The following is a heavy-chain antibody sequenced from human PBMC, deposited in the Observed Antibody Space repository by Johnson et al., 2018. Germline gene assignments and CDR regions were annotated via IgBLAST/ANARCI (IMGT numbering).Heavy chain of an antibody. V-gene: IGHV3-9*01. CDR2: ISWHSGSI. CDR3: ARGPPGYDGMDV. CDR1: GFTFSSYG. Sequence: VQLVQSGGGVVQPGRSLRLSCAASGFTFSSYGMHWVRQAPGKGLEWVSGISWHSGSIGYADSVKGRFTISRDNAKNSLYLQMNSLRAEDTAVYYCARGPPGYDGMDVWGQGSTVTVSS. J-gene: IGHJ6*02.